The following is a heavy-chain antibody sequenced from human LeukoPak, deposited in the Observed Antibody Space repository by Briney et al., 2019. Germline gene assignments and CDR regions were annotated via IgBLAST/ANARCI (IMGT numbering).Heavy chain of an antibody. Sequence: SETLSLTCTVSGGSISSSSYYWGWIRQPPGKGLEWIGSIYYSGSTYYNPSLKSRVTISVDTSKNQLSLKLSSVTAADTAVYYCASGLGAARSYFEYWGQGTLVTVSS. D-gene: IGHD6-25*01. CDR2: IYYSGST. CDR3: ASGLGAARSYFEY. V-gene: IGHV4-39*07. J-gene: IGHJ4*02. CDR1: GGSISSSSYY.